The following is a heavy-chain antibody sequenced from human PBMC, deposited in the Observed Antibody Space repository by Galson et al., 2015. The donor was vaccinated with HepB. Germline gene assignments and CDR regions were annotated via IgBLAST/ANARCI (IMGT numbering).Heavy chain of an antibody. D-gene: IGHD3-22*01. CDR3: ARDRRSLLYYFDSSGGFDY. J-gene: IGHJ4*02. Sequence: SVKVSCKASGYTFTGHYMHWVRQAPGQGLEWMGRINPNSGGTYYAQKFQGRVTMTRDTSISTAYMELSRLRSDDTVVYYRARDRRSLLYYFDSSGGFDYWGQGTLVTVSS. V-gene: IGHV1-2*05. CDR1: GYTFTGHY. CDR2: INPNSGGT.